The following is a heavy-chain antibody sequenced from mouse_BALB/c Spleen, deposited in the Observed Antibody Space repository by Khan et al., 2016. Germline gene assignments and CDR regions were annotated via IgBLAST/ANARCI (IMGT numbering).Heavy chain of an antibody. V-gene: IGHV9-3-1*01. CDR2: INTYTGEP. J-gene: IGHJ3*01. CDR3: ARGGQVYANRGFPY. D-gene: IGHD3-3*01. Sequence: QIQLVQSGPELKKPGETVKISCKASGYTFTNYGMNWVKQAPGKGLKWMGWINTYTGEPTYADDFKGRFAFSLETSASTAYLRINNLKDEDTATYFCARGGQVYANRGFPYWGQGTLVTVSA. CDR1: GYTFTNYG.